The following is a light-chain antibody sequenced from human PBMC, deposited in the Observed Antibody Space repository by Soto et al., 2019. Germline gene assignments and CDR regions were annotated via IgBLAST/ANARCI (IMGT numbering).Light chain of an antibody. J-gene: IGLJ1*01. V-gene: IGLV2-14*01. CDR1: SSDVGGYDY. CDR3: SSHTSGSTRV. Sequence: QSVLTQPASVSGSPGQSIAISCTGTSSDVGGYDYVSWYQQHPDKAPKLMIYEVTKRPSGVPNRFSGSKSGNTASLTISGLQPEDEADYYCSSHTSGSTRVFGSGTKAPS. CDR2: EVT.